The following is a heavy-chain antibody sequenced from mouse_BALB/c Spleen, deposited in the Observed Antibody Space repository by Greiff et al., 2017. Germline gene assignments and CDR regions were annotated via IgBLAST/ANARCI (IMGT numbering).Heavy chain of an antibody. J-gene: IGHJ3*01. CDR1: GYTFTDYN. CDR3: ARNLWDLFAY. D-gene: IGHD4-1*01. V-gene: IGHV1S29*02. CDR2: IYPYNGGT. Sequence: EVQLQQSGPELVKPGASVKISCKASGYTFTDYNMHWVKQSHGKSLEWIGYIYPYNGGTGYNQKFKSKATLTVDNSSSTAYMELRSLTSEDSAVYYCARNLWDLFAYWGQGTLVTVSA.